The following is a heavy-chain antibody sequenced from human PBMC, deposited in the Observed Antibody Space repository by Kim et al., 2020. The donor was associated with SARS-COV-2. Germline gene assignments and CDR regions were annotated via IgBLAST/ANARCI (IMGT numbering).Heavy chain of an antibody. Sequence: ASVKVSCKASGYTFTSYAMHWVRQAPGQRLEWMGWINAGNGNTKYSQKFQGRVTITRDTSASTAYMELSSLRSEDTAVYYCARAFRGVIITYYFDYWGQGTLVTVSS. V-gene: IGHV1-3*01. CDR1: GYTFTSYA. D-gene: IGHD3-10*01. CDR2: INAGNGNT. CDR3: ARAFRGVIITYYFDY. J-gene: IGHJ4*02.